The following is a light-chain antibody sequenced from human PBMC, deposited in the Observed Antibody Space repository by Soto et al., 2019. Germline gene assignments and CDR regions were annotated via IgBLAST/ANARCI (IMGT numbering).Light chain of an antibody. V-gene: IGKV3-20*01. J-gene: IGKJ5*01. CDR3: QQYNNWPPIT. Sequence: EIVLTQSPGTLSLSPGERATLSCRASQTVSSSYLAWYQQNPGQAPRLLIYVASSRAAGIPDRFSGSGSGTDFTLTISRLEPEDFAVYYCQQYNNWPPITFGQGTRLEI. CDR2: VAS. CDR1: QTVSSSY.